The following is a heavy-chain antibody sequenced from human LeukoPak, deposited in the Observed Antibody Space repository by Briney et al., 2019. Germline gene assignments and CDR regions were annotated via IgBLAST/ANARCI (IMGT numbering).Heavy chain of an antibody. D-gene: IGHD3-10*01. CDR2: INHSGST. V-gene: IGHV4-34*01. CDR3: ARHRPITMVRGVIPFDP. J-gene: IGHJ5*02. CDR1: GGSFSGYY. Sequence: SETLSLTCAVYGGSFSGYYWSWIRQPPGKGLEWIGEINHSGSTNYNPSLKSRVTISVDTSKNQFSLKLSSVTAADTAVYYCARHRPITMVRGVIPFDPWGQGTLVTVSS.